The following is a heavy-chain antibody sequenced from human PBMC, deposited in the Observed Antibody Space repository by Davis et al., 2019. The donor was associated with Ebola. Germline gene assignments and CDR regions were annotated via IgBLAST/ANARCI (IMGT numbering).Heavy chain of an antibody. CDR3: ARDITISRGGYYYGMDV. CDR2: MNPNSGNT. V-gene: IGHV1-8*01. Sequence: ASVKVSCQASGYTFTSYVINWVRQATGQGLEWMGWMNPNSGNTGYSQKFQGRVTMTRNTSISTAYMELSSLRSEDTAVYYCARDITISRGGYYYGMDVWGQGTTVTVSS. D-gene: IGHD3-9*01. CDR1: GYTFTSYV. J-gene: IGHJ6*02.